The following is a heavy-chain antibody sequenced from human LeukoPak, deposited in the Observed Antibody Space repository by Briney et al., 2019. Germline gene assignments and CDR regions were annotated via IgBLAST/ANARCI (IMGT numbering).Heavy chain of an antibody. V-gene: IGHV4-61*05. D-gene: IGHD2-2*01. CDR3: ARVVPAARRFDP. CDR1: GGSISSSSYY. Sequence: PSETLSLTCTVSGGSISSSSYYWGWIRQPPGKGLEWIGYIYYSGSTNYNPSLKSRVTISVDTSKNQFSLKLSSVTAADTAVYYCARVVPAARRFDPWGQGTLVTVSS. CDR2: IYYSGST. J-gene: IGHJ5*02.